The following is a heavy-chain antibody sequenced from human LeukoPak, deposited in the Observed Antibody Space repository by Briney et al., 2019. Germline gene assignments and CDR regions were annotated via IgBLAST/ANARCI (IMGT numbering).Heavy chain of an antibody. J-gene: IGHJ4*02. V-gene: IGHV3-23*01. CDR2: ISGSGGST. Sequence: PGGSLRLSCAASGFTVGSNYMSWVRQAPGKGLEWVSAISGSGGSTYYADSVKGRFTISRDNSKNTLYLQMNSLRAEDTAVYYCAKDSQQLVHIFDYWGQGTLVTVSS. D-gene: IGHD6-13*01. CDR3: AKDSQQLVHIFDY. CDR1: GFTVGSNY.